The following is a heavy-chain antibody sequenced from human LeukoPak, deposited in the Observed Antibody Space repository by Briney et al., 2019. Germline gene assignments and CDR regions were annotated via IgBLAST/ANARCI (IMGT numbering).Heavy chain of an antibody. CDR2: INHSGST. CDR3: ARAVRGYRGYALYYYYMDV. CDR1: GGSFSGYY. J-gene: IGHJ6*03. D-gene: IGHD5-12*01. Sequence: SETLSLTCAVYGGSFSGYYWSWIRQPPGKGLEWIGEINHSGSTNYNPSLKSRVTISVDTSKNQFSLKLSSVTAADTAVYYCARAVRGYRGYALYYYYMDVWGKGTTVTVSS. V-gene: IGHV4-34*01.